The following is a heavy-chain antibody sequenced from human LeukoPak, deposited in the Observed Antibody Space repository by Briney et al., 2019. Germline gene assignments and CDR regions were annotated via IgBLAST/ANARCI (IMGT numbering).Heavy chain of an antibody. D-gene: IGHD1-7*01. CDR2: ISGSGGST. V-gene: IGHV3-23*01. J-gene: IGHJ6*03. CDR3: AKRRGLELLYYYYMDV. CDR1: GFTVSSYA. Sequence: PGGSLRLSCAASGFTVSSYAMTWVRQAPGKGLEWVSAISGSGGSTYYADSVKGRFTISRDNSKNTLFLQMNSLRAEDTAVYYCAKRRGLELLYYYYMDVWGKGTTVTVSS.